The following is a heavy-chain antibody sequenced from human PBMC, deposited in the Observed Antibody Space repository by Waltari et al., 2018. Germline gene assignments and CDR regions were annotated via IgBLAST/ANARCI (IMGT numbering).Heavy chain of an antibody. D-gene: IGHD2-15*01. J-gene: IGHJ4*02. CDR1: GGSISSHY. Sequence: QVQLQESGPGLVKPSETLSLTCTVSGGSISSHYWSWIRQPPGKGLEWIWYSYYSGSTNYNPSLKSRVTRSVDTSKNQFALKLSSVTAADTAVYYCARGVVVVAATHFDYWGQGTLVTVSS. CDR3: ARGVVVVAATHFDY. CDR2: SYYSGST. V-gene: IGHV4-59*11.